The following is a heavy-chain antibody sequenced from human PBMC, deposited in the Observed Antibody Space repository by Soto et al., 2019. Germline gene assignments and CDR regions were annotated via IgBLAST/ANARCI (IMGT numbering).Heavy chain of an antibody. Sequence: GGSLRLSCGVSGFKFKNHCMHWLRQAPGRGLEWVAVIAFDGSEKFYSDSVEGRFSISREDSKDTLHMQMTGLTREDTAMYFCARDPRTNFDFRSGYSVQEFFADWGQGALVTVSS. J-gene: IGHJ4*02. CDR3: ARDPRTNFDFRSGYSVQEFFAD. CDR2: IAFDGSEK. V-gene: IGHV3-30*03. D-gene: IGHD3-3*01. CDR1: GFKFKNHC.